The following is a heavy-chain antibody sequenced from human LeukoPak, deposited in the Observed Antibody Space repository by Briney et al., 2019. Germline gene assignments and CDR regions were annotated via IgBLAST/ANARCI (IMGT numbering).Heavy chain of an antibody. CDR1: GNSISSGDYY. CDR2: IYTSGST. D-gene: IGHD3-22*01. CDR3: ARGIYDSSGFQPQGFDY. Sequence: SETLSLTCTVSGNSISSGDYYWSWIRQPAGKGLEWIGRIYTSGSTTYNPSLKSRVTISVDTSKTQFSLKLSSVTAADTAVYYCARGIYDSSGFQPQGFDYWGQGTLVTVSS. V-gene: IGHV4-61*02. J-gene: IGHJ4*02.